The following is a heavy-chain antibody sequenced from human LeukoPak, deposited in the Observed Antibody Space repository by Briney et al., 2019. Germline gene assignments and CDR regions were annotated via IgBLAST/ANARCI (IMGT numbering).Heavy chain of an antibody. CDR1: GFTFSNYN. D-gene: IGHD2-15*01. CDR2: ISGSSSYI. V-gene: IGHV3-21*01. CDR3: ARAGCSGGSCYDY. J-gene: IGHJ4*02. Sequence: GGSLRLSCAASGFTFSNYNINWVRQAPGKGLEWVSSISGSSSYIYYADSVKGRFTISRDNAKNSLHLQMNSLRAEDTAVYYCARAGCSGGSCYDYWGQGTLVTVSS.